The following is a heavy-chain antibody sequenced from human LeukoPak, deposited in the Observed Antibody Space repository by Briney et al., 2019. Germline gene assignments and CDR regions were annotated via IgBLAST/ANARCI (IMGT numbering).Heavy chain of an antibody. CDR1: GFTFSSYA. Sequence: GGSLRLSCAASGFTFSSYAMSWDRQAPGKGLEWVSAISGSGGSTYYADSVKGRFTISGDNSKNTLYLQMNSLRAEDTAVYYCAKWSDIVVVVAAIAPGYFDYWGQGTLVTVSS. CDR3: AKWSDIVVVVAAIAPGYFDY. J-gene: IGHJ4*02. V-gene: IGHV3-23*01. CDR2: ISGSGGST. D-gene: IGHD2-15*01.